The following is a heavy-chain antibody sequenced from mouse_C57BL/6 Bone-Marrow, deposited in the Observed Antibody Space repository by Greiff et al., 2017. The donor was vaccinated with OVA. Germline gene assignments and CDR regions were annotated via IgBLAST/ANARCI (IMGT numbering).Heavy chain of an antibody. Sequence: EVKLMESGGDLVKPGGSLKLSCAASGFTFSSYGMSWVRQTPDKRLEWVATISSGGSYTYYPDSVKGRFTISRDNAKNTLYLQMSSLKSEDTAMYYCARHGSHWGQGTLVTVSA. CDR2: ISSGGSYT. CDR1: GFTFSSYG. J-gene: IGHJ3*01. V-gene: IGHV5-6*01. CDR3: ARHGSH.